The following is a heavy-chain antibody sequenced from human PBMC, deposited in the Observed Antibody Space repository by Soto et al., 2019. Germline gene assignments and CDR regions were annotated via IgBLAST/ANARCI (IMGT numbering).Heavy chain of an antibody. Sequence: ASVKVSCKASGGTFSSYAISWVRQAPGQGLEWMGGIIPILGTANYAQRFQGRVTITADESTSTAYMELSSLRSEDTAVYYCARAPSITMIVEGLDYWGQGTLVTVSS. J-gene: IGHJ4*02. CDR2: IIPILGTA. CDR1: GGTFSSYA. CDR3: ARAPSITMIVEGLDY. V-gene: IGHV1-69*13. D-gene: IGHD3-22*01.